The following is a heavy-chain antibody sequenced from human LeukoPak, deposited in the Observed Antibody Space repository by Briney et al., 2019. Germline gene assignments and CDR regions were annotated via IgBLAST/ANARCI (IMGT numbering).Heavy chain of an antibody. CDR3: ARGPATTGNSCYVYY. CDR2: INHSGST. Sequence: KPSETLSLTCAVYGESFSGYYWSWIRQPPGKGLEWIGEINHSGSTNYNPSLKSRVTISVGTSKNQFSLMLSSVTAADTAVYYCARGPATTGNSCYVYYWGQGTLVTVSS. V-gene: IGHV4-34*01. J-gene: IGHJ4*02. CDR1: GESFSGYY. D-gene: IGHD2-2*01.